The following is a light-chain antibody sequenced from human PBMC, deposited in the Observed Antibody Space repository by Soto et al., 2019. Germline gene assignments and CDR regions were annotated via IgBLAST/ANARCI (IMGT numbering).Light chain of an antibody. CDR1: QSVLYSSNNKNY. Sequence: DIVMTQSPDSLAVSLGERATINCKSSQSVLYSSNNKNYLAWYQQKPGQPPKLLIYWASTRESGVPDRFSGSGSGTDFTLTISSLQAEDVAVYYCQQYYSTPFFGHGTKLEIK. J-gene: IGKJ2*01. CDR3: QQYYSTPF. CDR2: WAS. V-gene: IGKV4-1*01.